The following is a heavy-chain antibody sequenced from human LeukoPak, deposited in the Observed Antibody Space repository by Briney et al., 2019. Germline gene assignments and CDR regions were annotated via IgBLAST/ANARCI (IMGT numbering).Heavy chain of an antibody. V-gene: IGHV4-59*01. CDR3: AGRLWRRDGYNLSAFDI. CDR2: IYYSGST. J-gene: IGHJ3*02. CDR1: GGSISSYY. D-gene: IGHD5-24*01. Sequence: PSETLSLTCTVSGGSISSYYWNWIRQPPGKGLEWIGYIYYSGSTNYNPSLKSRVTISVDTSMNQFSLKLSSVTAADTAVYYCAGRLWRRDGYNLSAFDIWGQGTMVTVSS.